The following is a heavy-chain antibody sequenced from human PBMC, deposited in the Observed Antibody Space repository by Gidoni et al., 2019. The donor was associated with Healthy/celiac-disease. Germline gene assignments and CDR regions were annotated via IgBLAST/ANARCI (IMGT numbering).Heavy chain of an antibody. J-gene: IGHJ3*02. CDR2: ISSSSSYI. Sequence: EVQLVESGGGLVKPGGSLRLSCAASGFTFSSYSMNWVRQAPGKGLEWVSSISSSSSYIYYADSVKGRFTISRDNAKNSLYLQMNSLRAEDTAVYYCARRSLGKVVVYAFDIWGQGTMVTVSS. CDR3: ARRSLGKVVVYAFDI. CDR1: GFTFSSYS. V-gene: IGHV3-21*01. D-gene: IGHD2-15*01.